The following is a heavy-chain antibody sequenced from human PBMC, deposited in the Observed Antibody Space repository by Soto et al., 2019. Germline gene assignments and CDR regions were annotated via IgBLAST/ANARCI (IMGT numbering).Heavy chain of an antibody. CDR3: ARDNSGTLDY. Sequence: QLQLVESGGGVVQPGRSLRLSCAASGFTFSIHGMHWARQAPGKGLEWVAVIWYDGSNKYYADSVKGRFTISRDNSKNTLYLQMSSLRAEDTAVYYCARDNSGTLDYWGQGTLVTVS. V-gene: IGHV3-33*01. J-gene: IGHJ4*02. CDR2: IWYDGSNK. D-gene: IGHD3-10*01. CDR1: GFTFSIHG.